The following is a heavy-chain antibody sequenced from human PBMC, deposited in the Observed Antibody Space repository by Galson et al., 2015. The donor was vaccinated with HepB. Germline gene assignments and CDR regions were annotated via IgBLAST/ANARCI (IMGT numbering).Heavy chain of an antibody. CDR2: INPSGGST. CDR1: GYTFTSYY. J-gene: IGHJ4*02. V-gene: IGHV1-46*01. Sequence: SVKVSCKASGYTFTSYYMHWVRQAPGQGLEWMGIINPSGGSTSYAQKFQGRVTMTRDTSTSTVYMELSSLRYEDTAVYYCARGGGYDFWSGYSQMLDYWGQGTLVTVSS. D-gene: IGHD3-3*01. CDR3: ARGGGYDFWSGYSQMLDY.